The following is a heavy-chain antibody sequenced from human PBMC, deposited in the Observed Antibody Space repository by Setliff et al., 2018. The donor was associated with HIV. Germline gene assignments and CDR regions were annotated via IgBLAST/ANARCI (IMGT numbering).Heavy chain of an antibody. D-gene: IGHD6-19*01. CDR2: INPNSGGT. V-gene: IGHV1-2*02. Sequence: ASVKVSCKASGYTFTGYYMHWVRQAPGQGLEWMGWINPNSGGTNYAQNFQGRVTMTRDTSISTAYMELSRLRSDDTAVYYCARDLVAVANTFSYYYMDVWGKGTTVTVSS. CDR3: ARDLVAVANTFSYYYMDV. J-gene: IGHJ6*03. CDR1: GYTFTGYY.